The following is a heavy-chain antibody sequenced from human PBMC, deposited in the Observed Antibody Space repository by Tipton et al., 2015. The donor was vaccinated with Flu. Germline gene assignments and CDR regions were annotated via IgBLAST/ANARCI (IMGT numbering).Heavy chain of an antibody. CDR1: GFTFNSHS. V-gene: IGHV3-7*01. CDR3: ARAWAAAGSA. J-gene: IGHJ5*02. CDR2: IKQDGSQK. D-gene: IGHD6-13*01. Sequence: SLRLSCEASGFTFNSHSMTWVRQAPGKGLEWVANIKQDGSQKYYVDSVKGRFIISRDNARNSLYLQMNSLRSEDTALYYCARAWAAAGSAWGQGTLVTVSS.